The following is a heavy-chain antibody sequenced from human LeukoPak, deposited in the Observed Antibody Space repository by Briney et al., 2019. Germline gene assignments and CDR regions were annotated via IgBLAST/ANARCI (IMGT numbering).Heavy chain of an antibody. CDR1: GFTFSSYS. J-gene: IGHJ4*02. Sequence: GGSLRLSCAASGFTFSSYSMNWVRQAPGKGLEWVSYISSSSSTIYYADSVKGRFTISRDNAKNPLYLQMNSLRDEDTAVYYCAREVVYYYDSSGYPDYWGQGTLVTVSS. V-gene: IGHV3-48*02. CDR2: ISSSSSTI. D-gene: IGHD3-22*01. CDR3: AREVVYYYDSSGYPDY.